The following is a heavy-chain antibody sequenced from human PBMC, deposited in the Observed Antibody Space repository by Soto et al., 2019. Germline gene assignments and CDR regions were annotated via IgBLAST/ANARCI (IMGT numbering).Heavy chain of an antibody. CDR3: AKERATTTAFDY. Sequence: GGSLRLSCAASGFTFSRDGMSWVRQAPGKGLEWVSPITDNGRSTYYADSVKGRFTISRDNTKNTLFLQMNSLRAEDTAVYYCAKERATTTAFDYWGQGAPVTVSS. CDR2: ITDNGRST. CDR1: GFTFSRDG. V-gene: IGHV3-23*01. D-gene: IGHD4-17*01. J-gene: IGHJ4*02.